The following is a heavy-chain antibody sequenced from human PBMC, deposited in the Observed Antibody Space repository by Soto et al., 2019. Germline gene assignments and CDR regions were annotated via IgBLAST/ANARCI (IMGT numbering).Heavy chain of an antibody. CDR1: GYTFTDYY. CDR2: MNPKSGGA. CDR3: TRENIEQSHGLYDAFDI. V-gene: IGHV1-2*02. J-gene: IGHJ3*02. Sequence: ASVKVSCKTSGYTFTDYYTHWVRQAPGQGLEWMGWMNPKSGGAYFAQKFQGRVTLTRDTSIGTAYIEVNSLTSDDTAVYFCTRENIEQSHGLYDAFDIWGQGKTVTVSS. D-gene: IGHD2-15*01.